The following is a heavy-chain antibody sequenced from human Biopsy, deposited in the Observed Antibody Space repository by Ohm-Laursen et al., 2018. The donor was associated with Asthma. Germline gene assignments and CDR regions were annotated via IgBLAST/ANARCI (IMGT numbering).Heavy chain of an antibody. Sequence: SLRLSCSASGFRFNSYAVSWVRQAPGKGPERVSTISASGNSTYYGDSVKGRFTISRDNSKNTLFLHMNSLRADDTAVYYCAKGMDTFDIWGQGTLVTASS. V-gene: IGHV3-23*01. CDR2: ISASGNST. D-gene: IGHD5-18*01. CDR3: AKGMDTFDI. J-gene: IGHJ3*02. CDR1: GFRFNSYA.